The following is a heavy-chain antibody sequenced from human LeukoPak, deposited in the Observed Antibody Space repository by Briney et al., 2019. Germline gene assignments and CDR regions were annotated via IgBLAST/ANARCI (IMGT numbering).Heavy chain of an antibody. CDR3: ARDRVRSGWFDP. V-gene: IGHV1-69*06. Sequence: SVKVSCKASGGTFSSYAISWVRQAPGQGLEWMGGIIPIFGTANYAQKFQGRVTITADKSTSTAYMELSSLRSEDTAVYYCARDRVRSGWFDPWGQGTLVTVSS. J-gene: IGHJ5*02. CDR2: IIPIFGTA. CDR1: GGTFSSYA.